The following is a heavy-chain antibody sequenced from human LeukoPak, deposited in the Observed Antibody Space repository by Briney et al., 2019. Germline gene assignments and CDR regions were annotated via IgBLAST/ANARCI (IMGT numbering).Heavy chain of an antibody. CDR2: INSRSTYI. Sequence: PGGSLRLSCGASGFTFRNHNMNWVRQAPGEGLEWLSFINSRSTYIFYADSVMGRFTISRDNAKNSLLLQMNSLRGEDTAVYYCARDETNGFDSWGQGTLVTVSS. CDR1: GFTFRNHN. CDR3: ARDETNGFDS. D-gene: IGHD1-14*01. J-gene: IGHJ5*01. V-gene: IGHV3-21*01.